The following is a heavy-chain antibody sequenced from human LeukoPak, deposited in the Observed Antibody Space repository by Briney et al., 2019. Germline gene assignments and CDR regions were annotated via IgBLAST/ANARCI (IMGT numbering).Heavy chain of an antibody. CDR2: IISSSSYT. J-gene: IGHJ4*02. D-gene: IGHD1-20*01. CDR1: GFTSSDYY. CDR3: ARDLTGTTPGDY. V-gene: IGHV3-11*06. Sequence: GGCLRPSCAASGFTSSDYYMSWVRQAPGRGREWVSYIISSSSYTNYADSVKGRFTISRDNAKNSLYLQMNSLRAEDTAVYYCARDLTGTTPGDYWGQGTLVTVSS.